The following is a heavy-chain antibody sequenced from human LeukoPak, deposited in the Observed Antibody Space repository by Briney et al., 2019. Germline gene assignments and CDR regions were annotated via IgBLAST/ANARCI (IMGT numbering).Heavy chain of an antibody. V-gene: IGHV4-61*02. Sequence: NLSLNCTGSCGSISRGSYYRSWNRQPPGEGLEWIGRIYTSGSTNYNPSLKSRVTISVDTSKNQFSLRLSSVTAADTAVYYCARDADGMDVWGKGTTVTVSS. J-gene: IGHJ6*04. CDR3: ARDADGMDV. CDR2: IYTSGST. CDR1: CGSISRGSYY.